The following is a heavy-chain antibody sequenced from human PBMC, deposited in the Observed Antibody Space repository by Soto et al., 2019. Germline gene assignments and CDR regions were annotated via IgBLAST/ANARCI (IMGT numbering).Heavy chain of an antibody. D-gene: IGHD5-12*01. Sequence: ASVKVSCKASGYTFTSYDINWVRQATGQGLEWMGWMNPNSGNTGYAQKFQGRVTMTRNTSISTAYMELSSLRSEDTAVYYCARMGRYRGYDSYYYYYYGMDVWRQGTTVAVSS. V-gene: IGHV1-8*01. CDR1: GYTFTSYD. CDR3: ARMGRYRGYDSYYYYYYGMDV. CDR2: MNPNSGNT. J-gene: IGHJ6*02.